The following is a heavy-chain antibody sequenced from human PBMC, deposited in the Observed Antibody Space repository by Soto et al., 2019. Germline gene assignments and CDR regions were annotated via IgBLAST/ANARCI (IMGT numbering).Heavy chain of an antibody. V-gene: IGHV4-59*01. CDR1: GGSISSYY. Sequence: SETLSLTCTVSGGSISSYYWSWIRQPPGKGLEWIGYIYYSGSTNYNPSLKSRVTISVDTSKNQFSLKLSSVTAADTAVYYCARAQAGYSGYDLVFYYYYYYMDVWGKGTTVTVSS. CDR3: ARAQAGYSGYDLVFYYYYYYMDV. CDR2: IYYSGST. D-gene: IGHD5-12*01. J-gene: IGHJ6*03.